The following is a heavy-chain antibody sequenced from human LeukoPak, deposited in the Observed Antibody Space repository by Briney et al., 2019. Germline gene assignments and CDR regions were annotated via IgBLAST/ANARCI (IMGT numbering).Heavy chain of an antibody. CDR3: ASRRLKGAFDI. V-gene: IGHV4-61*01. D-gene: IGHD3-16*01. CDR2: IYYSGAT. J-gene: IGHJ3*02. Sequence: SETLSLTCTVSGGSVSSDSDYWSVIRQPPGKGLEWIAYIYYSGATNYNPSLKSRVTILIDTSKNQFSLKLSSVTAADTAVYYCASRRLKGAFDIWGRGTMVTVSS. CDR1: GGSVSSDSDY.